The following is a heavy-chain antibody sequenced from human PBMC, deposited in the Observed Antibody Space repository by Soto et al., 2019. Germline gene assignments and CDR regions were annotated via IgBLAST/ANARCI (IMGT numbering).Heavy chain of an antibody. D-gene: IGHD6-6*01. V-gene: IGHV4-30-2*01. Sequence: QLQLQESGSGLVKPSQTLSLTCAVSGGSISSGGYSWSWIRQPPGKGLEWIGYIYHSGSTYYNPPLKSRVTISVDRSKNQFSLKLSSVTGADTAVYDCARGSSSGDDAFDIWGQGTMVTVSS. CDR3: ARGSSSGDDAFDI. J-gene: IGHJ3*02. CDR2: IYHSGST. CDR1: GGSISSGGYS.